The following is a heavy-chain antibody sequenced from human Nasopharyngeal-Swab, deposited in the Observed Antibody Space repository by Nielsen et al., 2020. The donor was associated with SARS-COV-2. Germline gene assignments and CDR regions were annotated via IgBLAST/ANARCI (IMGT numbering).Heavy chain of an antibody. J-gene: IGHJ5*02. Sequence: GESPKISCAASGFTFSSYSMNWVRQAPGKGLEWVSYISSSSSSTIYYADSVKGRFTISRDNAKNSLYLQMNSLRDEDTAVYYCARGGYYDNWFDPWGQGTLVTVSS. CDR2: ISSSSSSTI. CDR1: GFTFSSYS. V-gene: IGHV3-48*02. D-gene: IGHD3-22*01. CDR3: ARGGYYDNWFDP.